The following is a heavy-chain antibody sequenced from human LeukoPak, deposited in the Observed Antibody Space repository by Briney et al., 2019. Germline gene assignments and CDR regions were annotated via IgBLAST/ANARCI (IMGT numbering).Heavy chain of an antibody. V-gene: IGHV1-69*05. CDR1: GGTFSSYA. D-gene: IGHD2-15*01. Sequence: SAKVSCKASGGTFSSYAISWVRQAPGQGLEWMGGIIPIFGTANYAQKFQGRVTITTDESTSTAYMELSSLRSEDTAVYYCARDCSGGSCYSNYYFDYWGQGTLVTVSS. CDR2: IIPIFGTA. CDR3: ARDCSGGSCYSNYYFDY. J-gene: IGHJ4*02.